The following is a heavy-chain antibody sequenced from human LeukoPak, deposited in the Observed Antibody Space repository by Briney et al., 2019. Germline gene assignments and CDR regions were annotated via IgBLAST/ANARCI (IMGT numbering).Heavy chain of an antibody. CDR1: GGSISSYY. J-gene: IGHJ3*02. V-gene: IGHV4-59*08. CDR2: IYYSGST. Sequence: PSETLSLTCTVSGGSISSYYWSWIRQPPGKGLEWIGYIYYSGSTDYNPSLKSRVTMSVDTSENQFSLKLSSVTAADTALYYCARHHDAFDIWGQGTMVTVS. CDR3: ARHHDAFDI.